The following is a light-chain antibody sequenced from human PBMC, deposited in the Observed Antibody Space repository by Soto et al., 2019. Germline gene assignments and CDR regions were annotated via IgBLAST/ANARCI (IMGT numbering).Light chain of an antibody. Sequence: QSALTQPPSASGSPGQSVAISCTGTSSDVGGYNYVSWYQQHPGKAPKLMIYEVNKRPSGVPDRFSGSKSGNTASLTISGLQAEDEDDYYCSSYAGSSNVFGPATKVTVL. CDR3: SSYAGSSNV. J-gene: IGLJ1*01. CDR2: EVN. CDR1: SSDVGGYNY. V-gene: IGLV2-8*01.